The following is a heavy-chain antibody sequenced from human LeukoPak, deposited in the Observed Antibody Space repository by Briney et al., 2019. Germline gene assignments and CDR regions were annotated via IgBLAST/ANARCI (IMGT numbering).Heavy chain of an antibody. J-gene: IGHJ4*02. CDR1: GGSVSSDSYY. CDR2: INHSGST. D-gene: IGHD3-10*01. Sequence: PSETLSLTCTVSGGSVSSDSYYWSWIRQPPGKGLEWMGEINHSGSTNYNPSLKSRVTISVDTSKNQFSLKLSSVTAADTAVYYCARGTGTLGSQLDYWGQGTLVTVSS. V-gene: IGHV4-39*07. CDR3: ARGTGTLGSQLDY.